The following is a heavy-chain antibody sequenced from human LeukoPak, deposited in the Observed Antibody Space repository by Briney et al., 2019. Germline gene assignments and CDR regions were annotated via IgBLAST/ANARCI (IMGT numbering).Heavy chain of an antibody. CDR1: GFTFSSYW. D-gene: IGHD1-1*01. CDR2: INGDGRNI. J-gene: IGHJ6*03. Sequence: GGSLRLSCVASGFTFSSYWMHWVRHDPRKGLVWVSRINGDGRNINYADSVKGRFTISRDNAKSSLYLQMNSLRAEDTAVYYYARDDNGYYYYMDVWGKGTTVTVSS. V-gene: IGHV3-74*01. CDR3: ARDDNGYYYYMDV.